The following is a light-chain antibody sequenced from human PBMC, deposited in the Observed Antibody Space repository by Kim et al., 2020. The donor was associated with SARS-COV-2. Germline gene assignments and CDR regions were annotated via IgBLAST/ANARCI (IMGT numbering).Light chain of an antibody. Sequence: GQSITLSCTGTSSYVGGYNSVSWYQQHPGETPKLIIYDVTKRPSGVSDRFSGSKSGNTASLTISGLQTEDETDYYCSSFTNRYTYVFGTGTKVTVL. CDR1: SSYVGGYNS. CDR3: SSFTNRYTYV. CDR2: DVT. J-gene: IGLJ1*01. V-gene: IGLV2-14*03.